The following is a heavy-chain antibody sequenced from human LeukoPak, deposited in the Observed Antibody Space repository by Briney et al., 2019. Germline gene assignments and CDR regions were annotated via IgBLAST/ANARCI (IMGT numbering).Heavy chain of an antibody. D-gene: IGHD2-2*01. J-gene: IGHJ2*01. V-gene: IGHV4-34*01. CDR2: INHSGST. CDR3: ARGLSRGVVPASVIWYFDL. CDR1: GGSFSGYY. Sequence: MPSETLSLTCAVYGGSFSGYYWSWIRQPPGKGLEWIGEINHSGSTNYNPSLKSRVTISVDTSKNQFSLKLSSVTAADTAVYYCARGLSRGVVPASVIWYFDLWGRGTLVTVSS.